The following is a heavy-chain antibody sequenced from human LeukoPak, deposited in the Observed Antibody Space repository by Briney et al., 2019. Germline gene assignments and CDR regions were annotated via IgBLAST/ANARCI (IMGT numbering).Heavy chain of an antibody. CDR3: ARGLWFGDENPPYFDY. CDR2: IYYTGST. CDR1: GGSIRSYY. D-gene: IGHD3-10*01. J-gene: IGHJ4*02. V-gene: IGHV4-59*08. Sequence: SETLSLTCTVSGGSIRSYYWSWIRQSPGKGLEWIGYIYYTGSTNYNSSLKSRVTISLDTSKNQFSLKLSSVTAADTAVYYCARGLWFGDENPPYFDYWGQGTLVTVSS.